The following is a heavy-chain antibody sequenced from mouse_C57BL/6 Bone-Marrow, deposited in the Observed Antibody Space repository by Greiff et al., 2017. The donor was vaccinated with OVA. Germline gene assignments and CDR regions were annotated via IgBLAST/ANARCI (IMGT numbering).Heavy chain of an antibody. Sequence: QVQLQQSGAELVKPGASVKMSCKASGYTFTSYWITWVKQRPGQGLEWIGDIYPGSGSTNYNEKFKSKATLTVDTSSSTAYMQLSSLTSEDSAVYDCARHYSNYVYAMDYWGQGTSVTVSS. V-gene: IGHV1-55*01. CDR1: GYTFTSYW. J-gene: IGHJ4*01. CDR2: IYPGSGST. D-gene: IGHD2-5*01. CDR3: ARHYSNYVYAMDY.